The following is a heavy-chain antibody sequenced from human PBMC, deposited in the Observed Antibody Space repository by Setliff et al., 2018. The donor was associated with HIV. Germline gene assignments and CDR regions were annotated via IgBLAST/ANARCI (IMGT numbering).Heavy chain of an antibody. CDR1: GGSISSGSYY. CDR2: IYTSGST. CDR3: ARETYYYDNPQYYYYYMDV. Sequence: SETLSLTCTVSGGSISSGSYYWSWIRQPAGKGLEWIGRIYTSGSTNYNPSLKSRVTISVDTSKNQFSLKLRSVTAADTAVYYCARETYYYDNPQYYYYYMDVWGKGTTVTISS. V-gene: IGHV4-61*02. D-gene: IGHD3-22*01. J-gene: IGHJ6*03.